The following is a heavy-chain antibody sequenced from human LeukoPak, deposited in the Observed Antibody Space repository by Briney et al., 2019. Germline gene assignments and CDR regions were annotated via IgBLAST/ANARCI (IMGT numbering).Heavy chain of an antibody. CDR3: CGDFDY. J-gene: IGHJ4*02. CDR1: GITFNSYG. D-gene: IGHD2-21*01. V-gene: IGHV3-30*02. Sequence: QPGGSLRLSCAASGITFNSYGMHWVRQAPDKGLEWVAFIRYDGSNEYYADSVKGRFTISRDNSKNTLYLQMNSPRGEDTAVYYCCGDFDYWGQGTLVTVSS. CDR2: IRYDGSNE.